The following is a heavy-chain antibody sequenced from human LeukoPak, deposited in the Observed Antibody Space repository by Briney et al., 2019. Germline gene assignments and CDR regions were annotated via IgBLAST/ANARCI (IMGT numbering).Heavy chain of an antibody. J-gene: IGHJ6*02. Sequence: GGSLRLSCAASGFTFSSYAMHWVRQAPGKGLEWVALISYDGSNKYYADSVKGRFTISRDNSKNTLYLQMNSLRAEDTAVYYCARAERNYYYGMDGWGQGTTVTVYS. CDR1: GFTFSSYA. CDR2: ISYDGSNK. CDR3: ARAERNYYYGMDG. V-gene: IGHV3-30-3*01.